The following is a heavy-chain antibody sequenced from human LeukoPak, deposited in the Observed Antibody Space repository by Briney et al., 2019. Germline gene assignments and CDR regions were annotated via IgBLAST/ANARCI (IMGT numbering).Heavy chain of an antibody. CDR2: INHSGST. CDR1: GASFSDFY. V-gene: IGHV4-34*01. Sequence: SETLSLTCAVYGASFSDFYWSWIRQPPGMGLEWIGEINHSGSTNHNPSLKSRLTISVDTSKNQLSLKLSSVTAADTAVYYCARHFAYSSSSYFDYWGQGSLVTVSS. J-gene: IGHJ4*02. D-gene: IGHD6-6*01. CDR3: ARHFAYSSSSYFDY.